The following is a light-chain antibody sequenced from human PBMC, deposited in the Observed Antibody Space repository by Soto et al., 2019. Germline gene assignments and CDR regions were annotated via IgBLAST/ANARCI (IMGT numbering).Light chain of an antibody. V-gene: IGKV3-20*01. Sequence: EIVLTQSPATLPFSPGERATLSCRASQSVSSSYLAWYQQKPGQAPRLLIYGASSRATGIPDRFSGSGSGTDFTLTISRLEPEDFAVYYCQQYGSSPRTFGQGTRLEI. CDR3: QQYGSSPRT. J-gene: IGKJ5*01. CDR1: QSVSSSY. CDR2: GAS.